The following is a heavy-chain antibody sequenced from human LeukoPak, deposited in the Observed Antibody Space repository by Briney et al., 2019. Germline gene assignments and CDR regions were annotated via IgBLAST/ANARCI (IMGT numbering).Heavy chain of an antibody. Sequence: PGGSLRLSCAASGFTFSSYSMNWVRQAPGKGLEWVSSISSSSSYIYYADSVKGRFTISRDNAKNSLYLQMNSLRAEDTAVYYCARDHVTTHYYYYMDVWGKGTTVTVSS. J-gene: IGHJ6*03. CDR3: ARDHVTTHYYYYMDV. CDR1: GFTFSSYS. D-gene: IGHD4-17*01. V-gene: IGHV3-21*01. CDR2: ISSSSSYI.